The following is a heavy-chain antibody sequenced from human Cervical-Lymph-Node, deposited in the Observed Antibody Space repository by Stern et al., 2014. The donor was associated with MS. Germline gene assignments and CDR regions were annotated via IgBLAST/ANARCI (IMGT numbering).Heavy chain of an antibody. D-gene: IGHD1-14*01. J-gene: IGHJ4*02. CDR1: GGNFSTFA. Sequence: VQLVQSGDEMKKPGSSVRVSCKTSGGNFSTFAVSWVRQAPGQGLEWMGGVIHLSGASDYTHKFRGRVPITADSYNSTVYMEVRSLRSEDTAVYFCTVTSAASEIDFWGRGTLVVVSS. CDR2: VIHLSGAS. CDR3: TVTSAASEIDF. V-gene: IGHV1-69*01.